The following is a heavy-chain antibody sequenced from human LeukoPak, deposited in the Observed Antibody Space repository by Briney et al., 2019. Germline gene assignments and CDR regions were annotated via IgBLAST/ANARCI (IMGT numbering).Heavy chain of an antibody. CDR2: IYTSGST. J-gene: IGHJ3*02. Sequence: PSETLSLTCTVSGGSISSYYWSWIRQAAGKGLEWIGRIYTSGSTNYKPSLKSRVTMSVDTSKNQFSLKLSSVTAADTAVYYCAREGFIVATISAFDIWGQGTMVTVSS. CDR3: AREGFIVATISAFDI. D-gene: IGHD5-12*01. CDR1: GGSISSYY. V-gene: IGHV4-4*07.